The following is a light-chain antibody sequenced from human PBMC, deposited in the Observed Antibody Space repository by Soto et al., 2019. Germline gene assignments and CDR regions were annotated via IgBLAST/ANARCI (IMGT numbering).Light chain of an antibody. CDR1: SRDVCGYNY. V-gene: IGLV2-11*01. Sequence: QSSLSQPRSVSGTPVQSVTISCTGTSRDVCGYNYFSWYQHHPGKAPKLMIYDVSKRPPGFTDRFSGSKYVNTASRTISGLPAEDEADYYCRSYAGXYTFAFGTGTKXT. CDR3: RSYAGXYTFA. J-gene: IGLJ1*01. CDR2: DVS.